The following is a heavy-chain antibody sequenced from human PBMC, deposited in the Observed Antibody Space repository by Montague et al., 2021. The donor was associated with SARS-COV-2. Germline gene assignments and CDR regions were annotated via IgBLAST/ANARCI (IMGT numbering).Heavy chain of an antibody. CDR2: IYTSGST. CDR3: AREAWFGDKTSASEYYGMDV. D-gene: IGHD3-10*01. Sequence: ETLSLTCTVSGGSISSYYWSWIRQPAGKGLEWIGRIYTSGSTNCNPSLKSRVTMSVDTSKNQFSLKLSSVTAADTAVYYCAREAWFGDKTSASEYYGMDVWGQGTTVTVSS. J-gene: IGHJ6*02. V-gene: IGHV4-4*07. CDR1: GGSISSYY.